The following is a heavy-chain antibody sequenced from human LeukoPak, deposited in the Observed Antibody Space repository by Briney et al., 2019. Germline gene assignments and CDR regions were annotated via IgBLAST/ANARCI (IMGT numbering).Heavy chain of an antibody. Sequence: GGSLRLSCAASGFSFSSYWMSWVRQAPGKGLEWVANIKQDGSEKYYVDSVKGRFTISRDNAKNSLYLQINSLRAEDTAVYFCAKLDYYDSSGQPRNYWGQGTLVTVSS. V-gene: IGHV3-7*03. D-gene: IGHD3-22*01. CDR1: GFSFSSYW. CDR3: AKLDYYDSSGQPRNY. J-gene: IGHJ4*02. CDR2: IKQDGSEK.